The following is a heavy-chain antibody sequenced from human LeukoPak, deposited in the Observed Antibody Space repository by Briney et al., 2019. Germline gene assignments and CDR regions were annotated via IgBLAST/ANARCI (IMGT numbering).Heavy chain of an antibody. CDR2: IKPDGSQR. D-gene: IGHD3-16*01. CDR3: ARDDASSSFTY. J-gene: IGHJ4*02. V-gene: IGHV3-7*01. CDR1: GFTFRNYV. Sequence: GGSLGLSCAASGFTFRNYVIHWVRQAPGKGLEWVASIKPDGSQRDYVDSVKGRFTISRDNAQNSLYLQMNSLRVEDTAVYYCARDDASSSFTYWGQGALVTVSS.